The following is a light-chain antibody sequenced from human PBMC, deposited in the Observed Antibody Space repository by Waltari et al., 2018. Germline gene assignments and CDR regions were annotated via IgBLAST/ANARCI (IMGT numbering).Light chain of an antibody. V-gene: IGKV3-15*01. Sequence: EIVMTQSPATLSVSPGERATLSCRASQCVSSNLAWYQQKPGQAPRLLIYGASTRATGIPARFSGSGSGTEFTLTISSLQSGDFAVYYCQHYNNWPPLTFGGGTKVEIK. CDR2: GAS. CDR3: QHYNNWPPLT. CDR1: QCVSSN. J-gene: IGKJ4*01.